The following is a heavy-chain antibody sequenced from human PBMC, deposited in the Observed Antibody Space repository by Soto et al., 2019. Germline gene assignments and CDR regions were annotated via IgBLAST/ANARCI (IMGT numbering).Heavy chain of an antibody. CDR3: AKGSSSARPYYFDY. CDR1: GGTFSSYA. Sequence: SVKVSCKASGGTFSSYAISWVRQAPGQGLEWMGGIIPIFGTANYAQKFQGRVTITADESTSTAYMEMSSLRSEDTAVYYCAKGSSSARPYYFDYWGQGTLVTDSS. D-gene: IGHD6-6*01. J-gene: IGHJ4*02. V-gene: IGHV1-69*13. CDR2: IIPIFGTA.